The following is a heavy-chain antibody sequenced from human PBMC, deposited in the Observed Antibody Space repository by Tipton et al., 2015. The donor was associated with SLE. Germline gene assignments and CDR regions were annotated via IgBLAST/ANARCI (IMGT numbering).Heavy chain of an antibody. CDR1: GGSISSSSYY. D-gene: IGHD6-13*01. Sequence: TLSLTCTVSGGSISSSSYYWGWIRQPPGKGLEWIGSIYYSGSTYYNPSLKSRVTISVDTSKNQFSLKLSSGTAADTAVYYCARVVKGSSWYWFDPWGQGTLVTVSS. CDR2: IYYSGST. J-gene: IGHJ5*02. V-gene: IGHV4-39*01. CDR3: ARVVKGSSWYWFDP.